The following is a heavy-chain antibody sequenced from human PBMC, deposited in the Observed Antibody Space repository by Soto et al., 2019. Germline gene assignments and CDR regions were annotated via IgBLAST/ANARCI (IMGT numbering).Heavy chain of an antibody. Sequence: QVQLVESGGDLVKPGGSLRVSCAASGFTFSDYHMRWIRQGPGKGLEWVSYISSSGSTIYYADSVKGRFTISRDNAKNSLYLQMNCLRAEDTAVYYCARGDTVTGGYGMDVWGQGTTVTVSS. J-gene: IGHJ6*02. V-gene: IGHV3-11*01. CDR2: ISSSGSTI. CDR1: GFTFSDYH. CDR3: ARGDTVTGGYGMDV. D-gene: IGHD4-4*01.